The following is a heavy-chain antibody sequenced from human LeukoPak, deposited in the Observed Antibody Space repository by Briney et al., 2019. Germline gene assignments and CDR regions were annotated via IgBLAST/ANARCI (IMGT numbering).Heavy chain of an antibody. Sequence: GASVKVSCKASGYTFTSYYMYWVRQAPGQGLEWMGIINPSGGSTSYAQKFQGRVTMTRDTSTSTVYMELSSLRSEDTAVYYCARVGGYQLLLGSAFDIWGQGTMVTVSS. CDR3: ARVGGYQLLLGSAFDI. CDR2: INPSGGST. D-gene: IGHD2-2*01. CDR1: GYTFTSYY. J-gene: IGHJ3*02. V-gene: IGHV1-46*01.